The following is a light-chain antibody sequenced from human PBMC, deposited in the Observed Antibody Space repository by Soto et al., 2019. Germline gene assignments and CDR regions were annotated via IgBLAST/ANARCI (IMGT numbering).Light chain of an antibody. V-gene: IGLV2-14*01. Sequence: QSVLTQPASVSGSPGQSITISCTGTSSDVGSYNYVSWYQQDPGKAPKLIFYDVSNRPSGVSDRFSVSKSGNTASLTISKLQAEDEAAYYCSSYKNSGTYVFGTGTKVTVL. CDR1: SSDVGSYNY. CDR2: DVS. J-gene: IGLJ1*01. CDR3: SSYKNSGTYV.